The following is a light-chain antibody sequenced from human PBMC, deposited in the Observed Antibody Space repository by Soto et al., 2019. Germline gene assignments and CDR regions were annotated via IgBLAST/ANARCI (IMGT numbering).Light chain of an antibody. J-gene: IGKJ1*01. CDR3: QQYGSSFTWT. V-gene: IGKV3-20*01. CDR1: QSVSSSY. CDR2: GAS. Sequence: DIVLTQSPGALSLSPGERATLSCRASQSVSSSYLAWYQQKPGQAPRLLIYGASSRATGIPDRFSGSGSGTDFTLTISRLEPEDFAVYYCQQYGSSFTWTFGQGTKV.